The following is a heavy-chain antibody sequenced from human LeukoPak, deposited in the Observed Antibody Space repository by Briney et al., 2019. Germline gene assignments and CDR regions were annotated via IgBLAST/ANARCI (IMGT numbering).Heavy chain of an antibody. CDR3: ARTQYSSGWYNWFDP. D-gene: IGHD6-19*01. CDR1: GFTISSYA. V-gene: IGHV3-23*01. Sequence: GGSLRLSCAASGFTISSYAMSWVCQAPGKGLEWVSAISGSGGITYYADSVKGRFTISRDNSKNTLYLQMNSLRAEDTAVYYCARTQYSSGWYNWFDPWGQGTLVTVSS. CDR2: ISGSGGIT. J-gene: IGHJ5*02.